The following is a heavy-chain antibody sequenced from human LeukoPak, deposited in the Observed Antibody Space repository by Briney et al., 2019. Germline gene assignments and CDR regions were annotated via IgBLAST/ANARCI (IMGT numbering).Heavy chain of an antibody. CDR3: AKDRQWLLSDY. Sequence: GGSLRLSCAASGLTFSSYARSWVRQAPGKGLEWVSAISGSGGSTYYADSVKGRFTISRDNSKNTLSLQITSPRAEDTAVYYCAKDRQWLLSDYWGQGTLVTVSS. CDR2: ISGSGGST. CDR1: GLTFSSYA. V-gene: IGHV3-23*01. J-gene: IGHJ4*02. D-gene: IGHD3-3*01.